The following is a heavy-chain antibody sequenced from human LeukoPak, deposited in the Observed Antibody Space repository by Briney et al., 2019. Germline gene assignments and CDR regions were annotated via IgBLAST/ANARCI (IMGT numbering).Heavy chain of an antibody. Sequence: GGSLRLSCAASGFTFSSYAMSWVRQAPGKGLEWVSAISGSGGSTYYADSVKGRFTISRDNSKNTLYLQMNSLRAEDTAVYYCARGIAAAGTYFDYWGQGTLVTVSS. CDR2: ISGSGGST. CDR1: GFTFSSYA. D-gene: IGHD6-13*01. CDR3: ARGIAAAGTYFDY. V-gene: IGHV3-23*01. J-gene: IGHJ4*02.